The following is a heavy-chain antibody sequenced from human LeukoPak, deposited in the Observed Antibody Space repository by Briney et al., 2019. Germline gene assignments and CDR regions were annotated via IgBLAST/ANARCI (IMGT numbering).Heavy chain of an antibody. V-gene: IGHV3-30*02. CDR1: GFTFSSYG. D-gene: IGHD6-13*01. CDR2: IRYDGSNK. Sequence: PGGSLRLSCAASGFTFSSYGMHWVRQAPGKGLEWVAFIRYDGSNKYYADSVKGRFTISRDNSKNTLYLQMNSLRAEDTAVYYCAKGLGSSWYYFDYWGQGTLVTVSS. CDR3: AKGLGSSWYYFDY. J-gene: IGHJ4*02.